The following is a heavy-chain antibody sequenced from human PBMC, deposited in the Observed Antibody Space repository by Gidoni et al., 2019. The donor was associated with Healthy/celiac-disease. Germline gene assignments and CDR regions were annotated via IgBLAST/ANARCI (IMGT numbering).Heavy chain of an antibody. Sequence: QVQLQQWGAGLLKPSETLSLTCAVYGGSFSGYYWSWIRQPPGKGLEWIGEINHSGSTNYNPSLKSRVTISVDTSKNQFSLKLSSVTAADTAVYYCARGDCSSTSCYLPFDYWGQGTLVTVSS. D-gene: IGHD2-2*01. CDR3: ARGDCSSTSCYLPFDY. CDR2: INHSGST. CDR1: GGSFSGYY. J-gene: IGHJ4*02. V-gene: IGHV4-34*01.